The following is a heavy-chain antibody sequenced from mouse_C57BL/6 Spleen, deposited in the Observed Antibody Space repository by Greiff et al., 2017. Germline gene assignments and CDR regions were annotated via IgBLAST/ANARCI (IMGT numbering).Heavy chain of an antibody. CDR1: GFTFSSYT. V-gene: IGHV5-9*01. Sequence: EVQVVESGGGLVKPGGSLKLSCAASGFTFSSYTMSWVGQTPEERLEWVATISGGGGNTYYPDSVKGRFTISRDKSKNTLYLQMSILRSEDTALYYCASHYYGSFAYGGQGTLATGSA. CDR2: ISGGGGNT. J-gene: IGHJ3*01. D-gene: IGHD1-1*01. CDR3: ASHYYGSFAY.